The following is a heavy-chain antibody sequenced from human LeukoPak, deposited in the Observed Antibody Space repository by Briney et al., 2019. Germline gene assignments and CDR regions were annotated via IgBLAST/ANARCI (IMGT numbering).Heavy chain of an antibody. J-gene: IGHJ4*02. D-gene: IGHD3-10*01. CDR1: GGSISSGDYY. Sequence: SQTLSLTCTVSGGSISSGDYYWSWIRQPPGKGLEWIGYIYYSGSTYYNPSLKSRVTISVDTSKNQFSLKLSSVTAADTAVYYCASTNYGSEGGWYSDYWGQGTLVTVSS. V-gene: IGHV4-30-4*01. CDR2: IYYSGST. CDR3: ASTNYGSEGGWYSDY.